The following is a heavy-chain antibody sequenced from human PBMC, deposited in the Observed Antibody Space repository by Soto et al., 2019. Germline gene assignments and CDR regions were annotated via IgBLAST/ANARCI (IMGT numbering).Heavy chain of an antibody. CDR1: GFTFSSYA. J-gene: IGHJ4*02. V-gene: IGHV3-23*01. Sequence: GGSLRLSCAASGFTFSSYAMSWVRQAPGKGLEWVSAISGSGGSTYYADSVKGRFTISRDNSKNTLYLQMNSLRAEDTAVYYCAKDGDFDWLPNPGFDYWGQGTLVTISS. CDR3: AKDGDFDWLPNPGFDY. CDR2: ISGSGGST. D-gene: IGHD3-9*01.